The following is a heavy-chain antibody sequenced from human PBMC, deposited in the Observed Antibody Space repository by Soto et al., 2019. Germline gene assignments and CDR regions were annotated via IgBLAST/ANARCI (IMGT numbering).Heavy chain of an antibody. Sequence: SETLSLTCVVFGGSFSGYYCSWIRQPPGKGLEWIGEINHSGSTNYNPSLKSRVTISVDTSKNQFSLKLSSVTAADTAVYYCARAAGQQLGKNWFDPWGQGTLVTVSS. CDR1: GGSFSGYY. CDR3: ARAAGQQLGKNWFDP. CDR2: INHSGST. D-gene: IGHD6-13*01. V-gene: IGHV4-34*01. J-gene: IGHJ5*02.